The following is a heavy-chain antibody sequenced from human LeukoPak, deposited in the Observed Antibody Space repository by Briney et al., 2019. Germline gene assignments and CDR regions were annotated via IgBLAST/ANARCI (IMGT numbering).Heavy chain of an antibody. Sequence: PGGSLRLSCAASGFTFSSYGMHWVRQAPGKGLEWVAVIWYDGSNKYYADSVKGRFTISRDNSKNTLYLQMNSLRAEDTAVYYCAKGPREYYYYYYMDVWGKGTTVTVSS. CDR2: IWYDGSNK. J-gene: IGHJ6*03. CDR1: GFTFSSYG. V-gene: IGHV3-33*06. CDR3: AKGPREYYYYYYMDV.